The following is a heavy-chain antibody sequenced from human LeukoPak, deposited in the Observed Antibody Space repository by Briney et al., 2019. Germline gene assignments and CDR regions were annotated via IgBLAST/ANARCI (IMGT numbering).Heavy chain of an antibody. CDR1: GFTFSSYG. CDR3: AKDLKRFGFFSGSGSYYSPLSDYYYMDV. J-gene: IGHJ6*03. Sequence: QSGGSLRLSCAASGFTFSSYGMHWVRQAPGKGLEWVAFIRYDGSNKYYADSVKGRFTISRDNSKNTLYLQMNSLRAEDTAVYYCAKDLKRFGFFSGSGSYYSPLSDYYYMDVWGKETTVTISS. D-gene: IGHD3-10*01. V-gene: IGHV3-30*02. CDR2: IRYDGSNK.